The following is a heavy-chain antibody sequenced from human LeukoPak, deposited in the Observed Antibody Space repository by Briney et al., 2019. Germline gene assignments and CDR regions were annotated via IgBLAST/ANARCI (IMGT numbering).Heavy chain of an antibody. D-gene: IGHD3-22*01. CDR2: IIPIFGTA. Sequence: SVKVSCKASGGTFSSYAISWVRQAPGQGLEWMGRIIPIFGTANYAQKFQGRVTITADKSTSTAYMELSSLGSEDTAVYYCARAGYYDSSSELRVDYWGQGTLVTVSS. J-gene: IGHJ4*02. V-gene: IGHV1-69*06. CDR1: GGTFSSYA. CDR3: ARAGYYDSSSELRVDY.